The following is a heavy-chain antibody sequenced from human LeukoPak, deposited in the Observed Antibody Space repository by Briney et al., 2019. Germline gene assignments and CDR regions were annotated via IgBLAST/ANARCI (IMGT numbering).Heavy chain of an antibody. V-gene: IGHV1-2*02. CDR2: INPNSGGT. Sequence: AASVKVSCKASGNTFTGYYMHWVRQAPGQGLEWVGWINPNSGGTNYAQKFQGRVTMTRDTSISTAYMELSRLRSADTAVSYCARGPMVRGLITYAEYLQHWGQGTLVTVSS. CDR1: GNTFTGYY. D-gene: IGHD3-10*01. CDR3: ARGPMVRGLITYAEYLQH. J-gene: IGHJ1*01.